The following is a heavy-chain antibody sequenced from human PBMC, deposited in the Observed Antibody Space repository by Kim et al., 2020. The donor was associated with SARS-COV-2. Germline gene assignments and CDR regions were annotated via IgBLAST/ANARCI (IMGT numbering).Heavy chain of an antibody. D-gene: IGHD6-19*01. Sequence: GGSLRLSCAASGFTFSSYGMSWVRLAPGKGLEWVSTITEYGDTTFYADSLKGQVTIPRDNLRSTLYLQFNSLRAEDTGIYYCARRPAGATRQYYFDNWG. CDR2: ITEYGDTT. CDR3: ARRPAGATRQYYFDN. V-gene: IGHV3-23*01. J-gene: IGHJ4*01. CDR1: GFTFSSYG.